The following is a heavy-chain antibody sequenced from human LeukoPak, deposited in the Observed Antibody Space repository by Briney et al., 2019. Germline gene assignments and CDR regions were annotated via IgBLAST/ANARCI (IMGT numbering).Heavy chain of an antibody. J-gene: IGHJ4*02. CDR3: ARDMYGGNSFPFDY. D-gene: IGHD4-23*01. CDR2: IYSGGST. CDR1: GFTFSSYA. V-gene: IGHV3-66*01. Sequence: GGSLRLSCAASGFTFSSYAMSWVRQAPGKGLEWVSVIYSGGSTYYADSVKGRFTISRDNSKNTLYLQMNSLRAEDTAVYYCARDMYGGNSFPFDYWGQGTLVTVSA.